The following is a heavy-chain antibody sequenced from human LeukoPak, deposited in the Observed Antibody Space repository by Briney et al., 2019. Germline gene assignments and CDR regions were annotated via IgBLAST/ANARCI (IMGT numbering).Heavy chain of an antibody. CDR2: NSGST. CDR1: GGSLSTSSYY. CDR3: AKSNGYGLVDI. D-gene: IGHD3-10*01. Sequence: SETLSLTCTVSGGSLSTSSYYWGWVRQPPGKGLEWIGNNSGSTYYSPSLKSRVTISLDTSRNQFSLKLNSVTAADTAVYYCAKSNGYGLVDIWGQGTMVTVSS. J-gene: IGHJ3*02. V-gene: IGHV4-39*07.